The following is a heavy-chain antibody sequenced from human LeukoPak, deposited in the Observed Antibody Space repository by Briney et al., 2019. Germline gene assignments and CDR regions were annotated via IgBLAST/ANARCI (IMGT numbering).Heavy chain of an antibody. CDR2: TWYDESNN. CDR3: ARDRYFGSDGFDI. V-gene: IGHV3-33*01. CDR1: GFSFSEHG. D-gene: IGHD3-10*01. J-gene: IGHJ3*02. Sequence: GGSLRLSCAASGFSFSEHGMHWVRQAPGKGPEWATVTWYDESNNHYADSVKGRFTISRDNSKNTVFLEMNSLRAEDTAVYHCARDRYFGSDGFDIWGPGTMVIVSS.